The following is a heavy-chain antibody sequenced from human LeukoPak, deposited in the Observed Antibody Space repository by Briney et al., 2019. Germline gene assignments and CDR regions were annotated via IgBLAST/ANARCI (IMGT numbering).Heavy chain of an antibody. CDR2: IFYSGSP. Sequence: SETLSLTCTVSGDSISSYYWSWTRQPPGKGLEWIGNIFYSGSPNYNPSLKSRVTTSFDTSKNQFSLKLSFVTAADTAVYYCARVGHIVAAGTYDYWGQGTLVTVSS. V-gene: IGHV4-59*12. CDR3: ARVGHIVAAGTYDY. J-gene: IGHJ4*02. D-gene: IGHD6-13*01. CDR1: GDSISSYY.